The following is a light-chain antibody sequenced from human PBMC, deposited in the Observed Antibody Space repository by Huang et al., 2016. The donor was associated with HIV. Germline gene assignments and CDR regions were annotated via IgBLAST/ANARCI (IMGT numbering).Light chain of an antibody. Sequence: DIEMTQSPSSLSASVGDKVTISCRAGQNIYTYLNWFQQKPGTAPKLLIYGASNLHRGVPLRFRGAGSGTYFTLTITSLQPEDFATYFCQQTFTAPPEDTFGQGTKLEI. V-gene: IGKV1-39*01. CDR3: QQTFTAPPEDT. CDR1: QNIYTY. J-gene: IGKJ2*01. CDR2: GAS.